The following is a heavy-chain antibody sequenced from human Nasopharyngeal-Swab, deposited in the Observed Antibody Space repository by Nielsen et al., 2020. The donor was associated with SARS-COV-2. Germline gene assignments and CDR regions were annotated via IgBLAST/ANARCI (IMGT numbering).Heavy chain of an antibody. D-gene: IGHD3-16*01. CDR3: VRMGDYAWNGFDI. J-gene: IGHJ3*02. V-gene: IGHV3-7*01. Sequence: VRQAPGKGLEWAANIKKDGSEKYYVDSVKGRFTISRDNTKNSVYLQMNSLRAEDTAVYYCVRMGDYAWNGFDIWGQGTMVTVSS. CDR2: IKKDGSEK.